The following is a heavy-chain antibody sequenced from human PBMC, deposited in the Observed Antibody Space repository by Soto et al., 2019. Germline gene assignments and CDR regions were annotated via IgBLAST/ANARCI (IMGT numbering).Heavy chain of an antibody. D-gene: IGHD4-4*01. V-gene: IGHV4-34*01. CDR1: DESLSTYF. Sequence: QVQLQQWGAGLLKPSETLSLTCAAYDESLSTYFWSWIRQPPGKGLEWIGEVNYSGGRTIYNPSLRSRVTISVSTSRDQFSLQLRSVTAADTAVYYCASGRHYTWTSGGQGTLVTVSS. CDR2: VNYSGGRT. CDR3: ASGRHYTWTS. J-gene: IGHJ4*02.